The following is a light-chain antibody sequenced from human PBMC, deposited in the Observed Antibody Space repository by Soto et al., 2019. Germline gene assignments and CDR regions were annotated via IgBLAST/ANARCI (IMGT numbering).Light chain of an antibody. J-gene: IGKJ1*01. CDR2: GAS. Sequence: PGERATFSCRASQTVSNNYLAWYQQKPGQAPRLLIYGASNRATGIPDRFSGSGSGTDFTLTISRLEPEDFAVYYCQQYGSSGTFGQGTKVDIK. CDR3: QQYGSSGT. V-gene: IGKV3-20*01. CDR1: QTVSNNY.